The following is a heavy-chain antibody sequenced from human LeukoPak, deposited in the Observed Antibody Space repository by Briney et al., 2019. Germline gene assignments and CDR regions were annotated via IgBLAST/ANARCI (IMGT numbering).Heavy chain of an antibody. CDR3: ARDQDFWSGYYPSFDY. Sequence: GGSLRLSCAASGFTFSSYAMSWVRQAPGKGLEWVANIKQDGSEKYYVDSVKGRFTISRDNAKNSLYLQMNSLRAEDTAVYYCARDQDFWSGYYPSFDYWGQGTLVTVSS. CDR1: GFTFSSYA. V-gene: IGHV3-7*01. J-gene: IGHJ4*02. CDR2: IKQDGSEK. D-gene: IGHD3-3*01.